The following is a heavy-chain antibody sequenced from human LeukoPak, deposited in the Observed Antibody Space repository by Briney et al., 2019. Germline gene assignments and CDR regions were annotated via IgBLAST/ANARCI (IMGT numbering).Heavy chain of an antibody. Sequence: ASVTVSCKASGYSFTGHYIYWLRQAPGQGLEWMGWINPTSGVTHSAQKFQGRIIMTRDTSISEAYMELTRLTSDDTAVFYCAREAKTVMSATYEVDFDYWGQGTLVTVSS. CDR2: INPTSGVT. V-gene: IGHV1-2*02. J-gene: IGHJ4*02. CDR1: GYSFTGHY. CDR3: AREAKTVMSATYEVDFDY. D-gene: IGHD4-11*01.